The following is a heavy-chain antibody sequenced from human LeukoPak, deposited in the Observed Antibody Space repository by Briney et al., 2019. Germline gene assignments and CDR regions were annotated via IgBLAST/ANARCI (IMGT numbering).Heavy chain of an antibody. J-gene: IGHJ5*02. CDR1: GFTFNTYW. D-gene: IGHD3-3*01. CDR3: AKDPTIFGVVTPPNVWFDP. CDR2: IKPDGNER. V-gene: IGHV3-7*01. Sequence: HPGGSLRLSCAASGFTFNTYWISWVRQAPGKGLQWVANIKPDGNERYYVDYVKGRFTISRDNARSSLYLQMNSLRAEDTAVYYCAKDPTIFGVVTPPNVWFDPWGQGTLVTVSS.